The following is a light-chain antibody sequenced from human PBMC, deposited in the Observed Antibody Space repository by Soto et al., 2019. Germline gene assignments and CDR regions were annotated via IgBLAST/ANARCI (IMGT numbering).Light chain of an antibody. CDR1: QTVTSNY. J-gene: IGKJ1*01. CDR2: GAS. Sequence: EIGLTQSPGTLSLSPGERATLSCRASQTVTSNYLAWYQQKPGQAPRLLIYGASGRATGIPDRFSGSGSGTDFTLTISRVEHDDFAVYYCQQYGSSPRTFGHGTKVDIK. V-gene: IGKV3-20*01. CDR3: QQYGSSPRT.